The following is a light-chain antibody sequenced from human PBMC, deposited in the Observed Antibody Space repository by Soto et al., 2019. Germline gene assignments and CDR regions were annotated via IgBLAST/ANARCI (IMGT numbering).Light chain of an antibody. J-gene: IGKJ1*01. CDR1: QSVSSSF. CDR3: QQYVTSPWA. CDR2: SAS. Sequence: EIVLTQSPGTLSLSPGERATLSCRASQSVSSSFLAWYQQKPGQAPRLLIYSASNRATGIPDRFSGCGSGTDFTLTISRLEPEDFAVYYCQQYVTSPWAFGQGTKVAIE. V-gene: IGKV3-20*01.